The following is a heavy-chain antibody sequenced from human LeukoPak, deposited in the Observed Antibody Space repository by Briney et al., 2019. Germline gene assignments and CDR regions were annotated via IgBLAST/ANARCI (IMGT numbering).Heavy chain of an antibody. D-gene: IGHD3-22*01. CDR2: IYYSGST. CDR3: ARLGDSSGPRDY. CDR1: GGSISRYY. J-gene: IGHJ4*02. V-gene: IGHV4-59*08. Sequence: SETLSLTCTVSGGSISRYYWSWIRQPPGKGLEWIGYIYYSGSTNYNPSLKSRVTISVDTSKNQFSLKLSSVTAADTAVYYCARLGDSSGPRDYWGQGTLVTVSS.